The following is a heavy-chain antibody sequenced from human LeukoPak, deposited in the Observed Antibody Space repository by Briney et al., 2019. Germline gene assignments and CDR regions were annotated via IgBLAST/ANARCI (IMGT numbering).Heavy chain of an antibody. D-gene: IGHD6-13*01. CDR1: GFSFSTYS. Sequence: PGGSLRLSCAASGFSFSTYSMIWVRQAPGKGLEWVSSISSSSDYIYYADSVKGRFTISRDNAKNSLFLQMNSLRAEDTAVYYCARVRGSSWPGVEPDDAFDIWGQGTMVTVSS. V-gene: IGHV3-21*01. CDR3: ARVRGSSWPGVEPDDAFDI. CDR2: ISSSSDYI. J-gene: IGHJ3*02.